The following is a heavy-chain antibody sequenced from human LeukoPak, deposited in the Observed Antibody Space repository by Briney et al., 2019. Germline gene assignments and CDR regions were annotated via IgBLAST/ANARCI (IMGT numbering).Heavy chain of an antibody. J-gene: IGHJ4*02. D-gene: IGHD3-3*01. CDR1: GFTFSSYA. CDR2: ISGSGGST. V-gene: IGHV3-23*01. Sequence: PGGSLRLSCAASGFTFSSYAMSWVRQAPGKGLEWVSAISGSGGSTYYADSVKGRFTIPRDNSKNTLYLQMNSLRAEDTAVYYCARGSRFLEWLSPFDYWGQGTLVTVSS. CDR3: ARGSRFLEWLSPFDY.